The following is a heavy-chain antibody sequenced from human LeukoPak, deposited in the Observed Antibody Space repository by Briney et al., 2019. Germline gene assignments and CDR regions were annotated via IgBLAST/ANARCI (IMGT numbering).Heavy chain of an antibody. CDR2: ISPTGSTT. CDR1: GFSFSGHW. D-gene: IGHD6-6*01. V-gene: IGHV3-74*01. CDR3: ARGPNSNWSGLDF. J-gene: IGHJ4*02. Sequence: PGGSLRLFCIASGFSFSGHWMHWARQLPGKGLVWVSRISPTGSTTSYADSVKGRFTVSRDNAKNTLYLQVNNLRAEDTAVYYCARGPNSNWSGLDFWGQGTLVTVSS.